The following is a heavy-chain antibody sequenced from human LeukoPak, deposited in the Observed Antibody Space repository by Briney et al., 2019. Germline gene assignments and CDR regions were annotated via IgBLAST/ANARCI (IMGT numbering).Heavy chain of an antibody. Sequence: ASVKVSCKASGYTFTGYYMHWVRQAPGQGLEWMGWINPNSGGTNYAQKFQGRVTMTRDTSISTAYMELSRLRSDDTAVYYCARDLAGSGSYWDYYYHMDVWGKGTTVTVSS. CDR1: GYTFTGYY. CDR3: ARDLAGSGSYWDYYYHMDV. J-gene: IGHJ6*03. CDR2: INPNSGGT. D-gene: IGHD3-10*01. V-gene: IGHV1-2*02.